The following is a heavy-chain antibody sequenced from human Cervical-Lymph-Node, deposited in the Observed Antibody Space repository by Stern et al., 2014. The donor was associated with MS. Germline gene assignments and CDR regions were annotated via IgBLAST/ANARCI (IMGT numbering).Heavy chain of an antibody. CDR2: ISGYNGNT. D-gene: IGHD2-2*02. V-gene: IGHV1-18*01. CDR3: ARGPYCSSTGCYTNGYYFYGMDV. CDR1: GYTFTSFG. J-gene: IGHJ6*02. Sequence: QVQLVQSGPEVKKPGASVKVSCKASGYTFTSFGISWVRRAPGQGLEWMGWISGYNGNTNYAQKFQGRGTLTADTSTSTVHMDLTSLRSDDTAMYYCARGPYCSSTGCYTNGYYFYGMDVWGQGTTVTVSS.